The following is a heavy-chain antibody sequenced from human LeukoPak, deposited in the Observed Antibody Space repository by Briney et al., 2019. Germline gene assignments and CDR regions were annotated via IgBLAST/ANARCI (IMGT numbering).Heavy chain of an antibody. J-gene: IGHJ4*02. CDR3: ARKYDFWSGLDY. CDR1: GFTFSSYE. CDR2: ISSSGSTI. D-gene: IGHD3-3*01. Sequence: PGGSLRLSCAASGFTFSSYEMNWVRQAPGKGLEWVSYISSSGSTIYYADSVKGRSTFSRDNAKNSLYLQMNSLRAEDTAVYYCARKYDFWSGLDYWGQGTLVTVSS. V-gene: IGHV3-48*03.